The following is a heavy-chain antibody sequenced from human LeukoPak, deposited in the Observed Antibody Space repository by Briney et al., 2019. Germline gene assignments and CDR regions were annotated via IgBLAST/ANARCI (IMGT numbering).Heavy chain of an antibody. J-gene: IGHJ6*03. CDR1: GFTFSSYS. D-gene: IGHD1/OR15-1a*01. CDR2: ISSSSSYI. V-gene: IGHV3-21*01. CDR3: ARGFTSAGRTYYYYYYYMDV. Sequence: GGSLRLSCAASGFTFSSYSMNWVRQAPGKGLGWVSSISSSSSYIYYADSVKGRFTISRDNAKNSLYLQMNSLRAEDTAVYYCARGFTSAGRTYYYYYYYMDVWGKGTTVTVSS.